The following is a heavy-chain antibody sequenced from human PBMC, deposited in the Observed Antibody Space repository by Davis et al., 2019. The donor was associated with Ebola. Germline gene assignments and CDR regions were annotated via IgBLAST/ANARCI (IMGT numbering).Heavy chain of an antibody. D-gene: IGHD7-27*01. CDR1: GFTFSSYS. CDR3: ARDPRPGEVDY. CDR2: ISSSSSYI. J-gene: IGHJ4*03. Sequence: GESLKISCAASGFTFSSYSMNWVRQAPGKGLEWVSSISSSSSYIYYADSVKGRFTISRDNAKNSLYLQMNSLRAEDTAVYYCARDPRPGEVDYWGQGTTVTVSS. V-gene: IGHV3-21*01.